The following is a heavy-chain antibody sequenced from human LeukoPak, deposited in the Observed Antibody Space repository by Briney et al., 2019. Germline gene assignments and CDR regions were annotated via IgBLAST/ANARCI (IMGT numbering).Heavy chain of an antibody. D-gene: IGHD3-3*01. J-gene: IGHJ5*02. CDR3: ARDLREYDFWSAAGGWFDP. V-gene: IGHV1-18*01. CDR1: GYTFTSYG. CDR2: ISAYNGNT. Sequence: ASVKVSCKASGYTFTSYGISWVRQAPGQGLEWMGWISAYNGNTNYAQKLQGRVTMTTDTSTSTAYMELRSLRSDDTAVYYCARDLREYDFWSAAGGWFDPWGQGTLVTVSS.